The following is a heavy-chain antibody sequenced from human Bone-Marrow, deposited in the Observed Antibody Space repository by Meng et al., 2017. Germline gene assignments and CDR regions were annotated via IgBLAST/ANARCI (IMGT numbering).Heavy chain of an antibody. Sequence: ASVKVSCKASGYTFTSYAVHWVRQAPGQRLEWMGWINAGNANTKYSQKFQGKVTITRDTSASTAYMELSSLRSEDTAVYYCARSYCGGDCYSTPHYFDYWGQGTLVTVSS. CDR2: INAGNANT. V-gene: IGHV1-3*01. CDR3: ARSYCGGDCYSTPHYFDY. CDR1: GYTFTSYA. D-gene: IGHD2-21*02. J-gene: IGHJ4*02.